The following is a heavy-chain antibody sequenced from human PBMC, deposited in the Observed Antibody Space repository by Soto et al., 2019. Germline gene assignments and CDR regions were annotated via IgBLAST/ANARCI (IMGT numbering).Heavy chain of an antibody. D-gene: IGHD6-13*01. CDR2: INHSGST. V-gene: IGHV4-34*01. Sequence: SETLSLTCAVYGGSFSGYYWSWIRQPPGKGLEWIGEINHSGSTNYNPSLKSRVTISVDTSKNQSSLKLSSVTAADTAVYYCARVHSSSWTYYYYMDVWGKGTTVTVSS. J-gene: IGHJ6*03. CDR1: GGSFSGYY. CDR3: ARVHSSSWTYYYYMDV.